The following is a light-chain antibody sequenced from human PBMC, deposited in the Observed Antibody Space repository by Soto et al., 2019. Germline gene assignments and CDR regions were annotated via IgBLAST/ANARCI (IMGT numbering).Light chain of an antibody. CDR1: QSVDTN. V-gene: IGKV3D-15*01. J-gene: IGKJ5*01. Sequence: EIVMTQSPATLSLSPGDTATLSCRASQSVDTNLAWYVQKPGQAPRRLMYGVSTWGTGVTARFSGSGSGTVFTLTISSLQSEDFAIYYCQQYKSWPITFGQGTRLEIK. CDR2: GVS. CDR3: QQYKSWPIT.